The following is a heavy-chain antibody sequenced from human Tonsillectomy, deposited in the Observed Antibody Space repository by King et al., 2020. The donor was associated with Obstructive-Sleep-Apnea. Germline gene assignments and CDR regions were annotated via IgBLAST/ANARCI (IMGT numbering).Heavy chain of an antibody. CDR2: IYASGST. J-gene: IGHJ3*02. D-gene: IGHD2-2*01. Sequence: VQLQESGPGLVKPSETLSLTCSVSGASISSYYWSWIRQPAGKGLEWIGRIYASGSTNYNPSLKSRVTMSLDTSKNQFSLKLSSVTAADTAVYYCARRSTTNCYVGCTFDIWDQGTMVTVSS. CDR1: GASISSYY. CDR3: ARRSTTNCYVGCTFDI. V-gene: IGHV4-4*07.